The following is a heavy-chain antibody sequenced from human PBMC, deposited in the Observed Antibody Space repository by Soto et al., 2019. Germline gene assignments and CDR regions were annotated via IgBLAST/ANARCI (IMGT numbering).Heavy chain of an antibody. CDR1: GFAFSTKW. CDR2: INIDGTTT. Sequence: EVQLVESGGGLVQPGGSLRLSCAASGFAFSTKWMHWVRQGPGKGLVWVSRINIDGTTTIYADSVKGRFTISRDNAKNMLYLQMDSLRAEDTAVYYCARIPYSDTDPCPWGQGTLVTVSS. J-gene: IGHJ5*02. V-gene: IGHV3-74*01. CDR3: ARIPYSDTDPCP. D-gene: IGHD1-26*01.